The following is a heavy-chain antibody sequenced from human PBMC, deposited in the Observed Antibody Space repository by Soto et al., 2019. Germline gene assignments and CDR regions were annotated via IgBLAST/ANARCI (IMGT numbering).Heavy chain of an antibody. Sequence: SETLSLTCTVSGGSVSSGSYHWSWIRQPPGKGLEWIGYIYYSGSTNYNHSLKSRVTISVDTSKNQFSLKLSSVTAADTAVYYCALSVYDSSGYYFDYWGQGTLVPVSS. J-gene: IGHJ4*02. CDR1: GGSVSSGSYH. V-gene: IGHV4-61*01. CDR2: IYYSGST. D-gene: IGHD3-22*01. CDR3: ALSVYDSSGYYFDY.